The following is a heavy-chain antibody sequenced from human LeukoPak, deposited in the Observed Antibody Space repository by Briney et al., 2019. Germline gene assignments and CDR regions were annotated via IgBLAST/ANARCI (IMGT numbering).Heavy chain of an antibody. CDR1: GFTFSSYA. CDR2: IKSKTDGGTT. Sequence: GGSLRLSCAASGFTFSSYAMSWVRQAPGKGLEWVGRIKSKTDGGTTDYAAPVKGRFTISRDDSKNTLYLQMNSLKTEDTAVYYCTTGAHKLLWFGEVGFDYWGQGTLVTVSS. V-gene: IGHV3-15*01. CDR3: TTGAHKLLWFGEVGFDY. D-gene: IGHD3-10*01. J-gene: IGHJ4*02.